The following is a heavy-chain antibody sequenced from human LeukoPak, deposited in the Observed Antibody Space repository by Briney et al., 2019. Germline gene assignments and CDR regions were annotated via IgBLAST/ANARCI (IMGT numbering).Heavy chain of an antibody. Sequence: SETLSLTCTVSGGSISSSRYYWGWIRQPPGKGLEWIGGVYYTGSAYYNPSLKSRVTISVDTSKNQFSLKLSSVTAADTAVYYCARAGGSGRYYYMDVWGKGTTVTVSS. V-gene: IGHV4-39*07. J-gene: IGHJ6*03. CDR1: GGSISSSRYY. CDR2: VYYTGSA. D-gene: IGHD6-19*01. CDR3: ARAGGSGRYYYMDV.